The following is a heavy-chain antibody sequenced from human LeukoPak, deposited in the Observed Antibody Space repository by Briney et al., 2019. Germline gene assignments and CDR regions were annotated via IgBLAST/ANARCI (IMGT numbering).Heavy chain of an antibody. J-gene: IGHJ4*02. V-gene: IGHV1-3*01. Sequence: ASVKVSCKASGYSLNYFAMHWVRQAPGQSLEWMGWTNAGSGNSAYSQRFQGRATITRDTSANTAYMELRSLRSEDTAVYYCARVDYYGSGNYFDYWGQGSLVTVSS. D-gene: IGHD3-10*01. CDR2: TNAGSGNS. CDR1: GYSLNYFA. CDR3: ARVDYYGSGNYFDY.